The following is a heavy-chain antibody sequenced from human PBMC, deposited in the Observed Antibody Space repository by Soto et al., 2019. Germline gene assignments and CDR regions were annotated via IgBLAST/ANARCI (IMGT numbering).Heavy chain of an antibody. CDR2: IYSGGST. J-gene: IGHJ4*02. D-gene: IGHD6-6*01. V-gene: IGHV3-53*01. CDR1: GLTVSRTQ. Sequence: GGSLRLSCAVSGLTVSRTQMSWVRQAPGKGLQWVSVIYSGGSTYYANAVKGRFTISRDSSENTVYLELDKLTVDDTAVYYCARAREPEYSSSIFFDYWGRGTLVTVSS. CDR3: ARAREPEYSSSIFFDY.